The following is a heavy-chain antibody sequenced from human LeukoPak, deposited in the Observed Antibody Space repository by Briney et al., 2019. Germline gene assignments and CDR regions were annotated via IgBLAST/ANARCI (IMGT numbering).Heavy chain of an antibody. CDR3: ARKYSRSSSLVDY. CDR1: GYSFTTYW. V-gene: IGHV5-51*01. J-gene: IGHJ4*02. Sequence: GESLKISCKGSGYSFTTYWIGWVRQMPRKGLEWMGIIYPGDSDTRYSPSFQGQVTISVDQSISTAYLQWSSLKASDTAMYYCARKYSRSSSLVDYWGQGTLVTVSS. CDR2: IYPGDSDT. D-gene: IGHD6-6*01.